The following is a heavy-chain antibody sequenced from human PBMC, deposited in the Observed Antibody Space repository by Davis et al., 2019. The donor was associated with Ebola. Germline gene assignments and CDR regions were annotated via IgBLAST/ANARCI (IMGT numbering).Heavy chain of an antibody. Sequence: PSETLSLTCAVYGGSFSGYYWSWIRQPPGKGLEWIGEINHSGSTNYNPSLKSRVTISVDTSKNQFSLKLSSVTAADTAVYYCARAQGRDTVVITRGGDNFDYWGQGTLVTVSS. CDR3: ARAQGRDTVVITRGGDNFDY. J-gene: IGHJ4*02. V-gene: IGHV4-34*01. CDR2: INHSGST. CDR1: GGSFSGYY. D-gene: IGHD3-22*01.